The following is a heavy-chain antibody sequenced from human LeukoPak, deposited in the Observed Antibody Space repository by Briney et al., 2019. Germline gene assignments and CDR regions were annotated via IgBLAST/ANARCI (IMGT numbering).Heavy chain of an antibody. J-gene: IGHJ4*02. Sequence: GXLRLSXAASGFTFSSYAMSWIRQAPGKGLEWVSAISGSGGSTYYADSVKGRFTISRDNSRNTLYLQMNSLRAEDTAVYYCAKDQGYYYDSSGYYYFDYWGQGTLVTVSS. CDR2: ISGSGGST. V-gene: IGHV3-23*01. CDR1: GFTFSSYA. CDR3: AKDQGYYYDSSGYYYFDY. D-gene: IGHD3-22*01.